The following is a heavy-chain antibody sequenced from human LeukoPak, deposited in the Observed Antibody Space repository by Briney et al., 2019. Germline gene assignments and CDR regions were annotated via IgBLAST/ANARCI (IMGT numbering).Heavy chain of an antibody. CDR1: GYTFTSYG. J-gene: IGHJ4*02. Sequence: ASVKVSCKASGYTFTSYGISWVRQAPGQGLEWMGWISAYNGNTNYAQKLQGRVTMTTDTSTSTAYMELRSLRSDDTAVYYCARVATYYDFWSGYYGQGDFDYWGQGTLVTVSS. V-gene: IGHV1-18*01. CDR3: ARVATYYDFWSGYYGQGDFDY. CDR2: ISAYNGNT. D-gene: IGHD3-3*01.